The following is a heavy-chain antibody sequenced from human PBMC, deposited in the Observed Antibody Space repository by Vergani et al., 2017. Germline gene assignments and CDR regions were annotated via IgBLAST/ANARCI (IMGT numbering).Heavy chain of an antibody. CDR2: IYYSGST. Sequence: QVQLQESGPGLVKPSETLSLTCTVSGGSISSYYWSWIRQPPGKGLEWVGYIYYSGSTNYNPSPKSRVTISVDTSKNQFSLKLSSVTAADTAEYYCARDNYDILTGYYTDYYNYYKDVWGKGTTVTVS. J-gene: IGHJ6*03. CDR3: ARDNYDILTGYYTDYYNYYKDV. CDR1: GGSISSYY. V-gene: IGHV4-59*01. D-gene: IGHD3-9*01.